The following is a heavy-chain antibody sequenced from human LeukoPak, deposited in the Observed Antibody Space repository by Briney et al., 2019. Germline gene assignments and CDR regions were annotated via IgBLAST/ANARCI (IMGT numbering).Heavy chain of an antibody. J-gene: IGHJ6*03. D-gene: IGHD3-3*01. V-gene: IGHV1-69*13. CDR1: GCTFIIYA. CDR2: IIPIFGTA. CDR3: ARPDSRGSGWDYYYYYMDV. Sequence: SVTVSFKSSGCTFIIYAISWVRQAPGQGLEWMGGIIPIFGTANYAQKFQGRVTITADESTSTAYMELSSLRSEDTAVYYCARPDSRGSGWDYYYYYMDVWGKGTTVTVSS.